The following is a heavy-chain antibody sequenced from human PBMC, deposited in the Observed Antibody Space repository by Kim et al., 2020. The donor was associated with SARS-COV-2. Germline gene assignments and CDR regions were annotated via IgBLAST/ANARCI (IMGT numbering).Heavy chain of an antibody. CDR3: ARDLSY. CDR1: GFTFSSYA. CDR2: ISYDGSNK. Sequence: GGSLRLSCAASGFTFSSYAMHWVRQAPGKGLEWVAVISYDGSNKYYADSVKGRFTISRDNSKNTLYLQMNSLRAEDTAVYYCARDLSYWGQGTLVTVSS. J-gene: IGHJ4*02. V-gene: IGHV3-30-3*01.